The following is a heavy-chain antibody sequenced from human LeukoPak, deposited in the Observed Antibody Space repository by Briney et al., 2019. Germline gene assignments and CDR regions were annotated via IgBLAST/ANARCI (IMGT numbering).Heavy chain of an antibody. V-gene: IGHV4-59*01. CDR2: IYYSGST. Sequence: SETLSLTCAVFGGSFSGYFWSWIRQPPGKGLEWIGYIYYSGSTNYNPSLKSRVTISVDASKNQFSLKLSSVTAAGTAVYYCARVRSVSSSYYDILTGDLRFDPWGQGTLVTVSS. D-gene: IGHD3-9*01. CDR1: GGSFSGYF. CDR3: ARVRSVSSSYYDILTGDLRFDP. J-gene: IGHJ5*02.